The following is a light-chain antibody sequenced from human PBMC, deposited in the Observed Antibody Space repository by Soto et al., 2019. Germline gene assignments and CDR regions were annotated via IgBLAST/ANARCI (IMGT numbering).Light chain of an antibody. CDR2: KAS. CDR1: QTISSW. CDR3: LQHNSYPRT. Sequence: DIQMTQSPSTLSGSVGDRVTITCRASQTISSWLAWYQQKPGKAPKLLIYKASTLKSEVPSRFSGSGSGTEFTLTISSLQPDDFATYYCLQHNSYPRTFGQGTKVDIK. J-gene: IGKJ1*01. V-gene: IGKV1-5*03.